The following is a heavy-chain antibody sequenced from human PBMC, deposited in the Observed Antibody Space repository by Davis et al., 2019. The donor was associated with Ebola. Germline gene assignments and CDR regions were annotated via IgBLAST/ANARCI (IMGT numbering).Heavy chain of an antibody. Sequence: ASVKVSCKASGYIFTSNDINWVRQATGQGLEWMGWMNPDSGNTGYASKFQGRVTMTRNNSITTAYMELSSLSSEDTAVYYCARHQGVGARHGMDVWGQGTTVTVSS. CDR2: MNPDSGNT. D-gene: IGHD1-26*01. J-gene: IGHJ6*02. CDR3: ARHQGVGARHGMDV. CDR1: GYIFTSND. V-gene: IGHV1-8*01.